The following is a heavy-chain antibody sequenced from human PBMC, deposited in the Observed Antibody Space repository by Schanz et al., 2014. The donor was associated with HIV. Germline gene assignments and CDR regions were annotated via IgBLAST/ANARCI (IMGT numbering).Heavy chain of an antibody. CDR2: ISSSSSYL. CDR1: GFTFSTYS. J-gene: IGHJ4*02. CDR3: ASGPLYYFDY. V-gene: IGHV3-21*01. Sequence: EVQLVESGGGLVQPGGSLRLSCAASGFTFSTYSMNWVRQAPGKGLEWVSSISSSSSYLYYADSVKGRFTISRDNAKNSLYLLMNSLRAEDTAVYYCASGPLYYFDYGGQGTLVIVSS.